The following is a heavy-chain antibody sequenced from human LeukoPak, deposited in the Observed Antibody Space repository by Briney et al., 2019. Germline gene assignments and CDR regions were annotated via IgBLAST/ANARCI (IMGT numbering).Heavy chain of an antibody. CDR2: IPYDGSNK. J-gene: IGHJ4*02. Sequence: PGGSLRLPCARSRFTFSSYGMQSVRQAPGKGLEWVAVIPYDGSNKYYADSVKGRFTISRDNSKNTLYLQMNSLRAEDTAVYYCGNDSNQGLGPGKVDCWGQGTLVTVSS. CDR3: GNDSNQGLGPGKVDC. V-gene: IGHV3-30*18. D-gene: IGHD6-19*01. CDR1: RFTFSSYG.